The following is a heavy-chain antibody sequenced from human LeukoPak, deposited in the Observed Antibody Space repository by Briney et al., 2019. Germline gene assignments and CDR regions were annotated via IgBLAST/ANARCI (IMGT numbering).Heavy chain of an antibody. D-gene: IGHD1-26*01. V-gene: IGHV3-13*01. CDR1: GFTFSNYD. J-gene: IGHJ4*02. CDR2: IDTLDDT. Sequence: GGSLRLSCAASGFTFSNYDMHWVRQATGKDLEWVSAIDTLDDTYYSGSVKGRFTISRENAKNSFYLQMNSLRAEDTALYYCVREGAGSGFQELDYWGQGTLVTVSS. CDR3: VREGAGSGFQELDY.